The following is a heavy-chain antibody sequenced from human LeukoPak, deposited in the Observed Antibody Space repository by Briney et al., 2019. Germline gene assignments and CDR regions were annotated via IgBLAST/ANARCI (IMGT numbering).Heavy chain of an antibody. CDR2: TYYRYKWYN. Sequence: SQTLSLTCAISGDSVSSNSAAWNWIRQSPSRGLEWLGRTYYRYKWYNDYAVSVNSRITINPDTSKNQFSLQLNSVTPEDTAVYYCARDLPRIGYSSGWDDYYYYYGMDVWGQGTTVTVSS. J-gene: IGHJ6*02. CDR1: GDSVSSNSAA. CDR3: ARDLPRIGYSSGWDDYYYYYGMDV. V-gene: IGHV6-1*01. D-gene: IGHD6-19*01.